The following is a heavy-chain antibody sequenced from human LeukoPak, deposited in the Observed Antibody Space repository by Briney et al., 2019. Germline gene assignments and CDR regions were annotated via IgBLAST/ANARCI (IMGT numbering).Heavy chain of an antibody. D-gene: IGHD5-18*01. J-gene: IGHJ4*02. CDR3: ARDEGGSYGL. V-gene: IGHV3-23*01. CDR1: GFTFSSYA. CDR2: INAGDRST. Sequence: GGSLRLSCTTSGFTFSSYAMSWVRQAPGKGLQWVSGINAGDRSTYYAESVKGRFTISRANSKNTLYLQMNSLRAEDTAVYYCARDEGGSYGLWGQGTLVTVSS.